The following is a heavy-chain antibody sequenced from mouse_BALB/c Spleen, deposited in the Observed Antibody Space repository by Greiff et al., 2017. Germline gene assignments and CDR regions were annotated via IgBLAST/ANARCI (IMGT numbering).Heavy chain of an antibody. CDR3: ARDYRYYYAMDY. CDR2: INPGSGGT. V-gene: IGHV1-54*03. D-gene: IGHD2-14*01. Sequence: VQLQESGAELVRPGTSVKVSCKASGYAFTNYLIEWVKQRPGQGLEWIGVINPGSGGTNYNEKFKGKATLTADKSSSTAYMQLSSLTSDDSAVYFCARDYRYYYAMDYWGQGTSVTVSS. CDR1: GYAFTNYL. J-gene: IGHJ4*01.